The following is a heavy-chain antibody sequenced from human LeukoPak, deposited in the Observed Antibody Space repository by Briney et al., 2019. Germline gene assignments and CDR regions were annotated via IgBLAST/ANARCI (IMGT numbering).Heavy chain of an antibody. J-gene: IGHJ6*03. V-gene: IGHV4-59*01. D-gene: IGHD3-16*01. CDR2: IYYSGST. CDR3: ARGGGVKGYYYYMDV. CDR1: GGSISSYY. Sequence: SETLSLTCTVSGGSISSYYWSWIRQPPGKGLEWIGYIYYSGSTNYNPSLKSRVTISVDTSKSQFSLKLSSVTAADTAVYYCARGGGVKGYYYYMDVWGKGTTVTVSS.